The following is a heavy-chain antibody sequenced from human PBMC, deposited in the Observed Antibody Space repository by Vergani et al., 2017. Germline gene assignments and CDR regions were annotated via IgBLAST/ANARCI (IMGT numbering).Heavy chain of an antibody. CDR1: GFSLSSARMG. Sequence: QVTLKESGPVLVKPTETLTLTCTVSGFSLSSARMGVSWIRQPPGKALEWLAHIFSNDEKSYSTSLKSRLTISKDTSKSQVVLTMTNMDPVDTATYYCARITRVAGYYYYYGMDVWGQGTTVTVSS. J-gene: IGHJ6*02. CDR2: IFSNDEK. V-gene: IGHV2-26*01. D-gene: IGHD6-19*01. CDR3: ARITRVAGYYYYYGMDV.